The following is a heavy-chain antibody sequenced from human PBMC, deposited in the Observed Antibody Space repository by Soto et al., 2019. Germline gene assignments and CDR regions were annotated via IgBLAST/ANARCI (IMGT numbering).Heavy chain of an antibody. CDR3: GRCSSTSCHLGADY. CDR2: ISFDGNNK. CDR1: GFTFSSYA. V-gene: IGHV3-30-3*01. Sequence: QVQLVESGGGVVQPGRSLRLSCAASGFTFSSYALHWVRQAPGRGLEWVALISFDGNNKYYANSVKGRFTISRDNSKNTLYLKMSSLRAEDTAVYYCGRCSSTSCHLGADYWGQGTLVTVSS. D-gene: IGHD2-2*01. J-gene: IGHJ4*02.